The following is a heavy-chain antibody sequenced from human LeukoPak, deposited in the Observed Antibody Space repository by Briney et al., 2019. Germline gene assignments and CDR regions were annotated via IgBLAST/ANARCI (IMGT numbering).Heavy chain of an antibody. J-gene: IGHJ4*02. Sequence: GGSLRLSCAASGFTFSSYGMHWVRQAPGKGLEWVAFIRYEGSNKYYADSVKGRFTISRDNSKNTLYLQMNSLRAEDTAVYYCAKERDTAMVTIDYWGQGTLVTVSS. CDR1: GFTFSSYG. D-gene: IGHD5-18*01. CDR2: IRYEGSNK. V-gene: IGHV3-30*02. CDR3: AKERDTAMVTIDY.